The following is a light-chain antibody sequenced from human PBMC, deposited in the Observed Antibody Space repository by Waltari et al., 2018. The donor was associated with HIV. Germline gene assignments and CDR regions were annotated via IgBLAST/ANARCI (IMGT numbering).Light chain of an antibody. CDR2: GAS. Sequence: DIVLTQSPATLSLSPGERATLSCRASHTVSTNYLTWYHQKPGQAPRLLIYGASNRTTGIPDRFSGSGSGTDFTLTISRLEPEDSAVYYCSQYGYSPPITFGQGTRLEI. CDR3: SQYGYSPPIT. J-gene: IGKJ5*01. CDR1: HTVSTNY. V-gene: IGKV3-20*01.